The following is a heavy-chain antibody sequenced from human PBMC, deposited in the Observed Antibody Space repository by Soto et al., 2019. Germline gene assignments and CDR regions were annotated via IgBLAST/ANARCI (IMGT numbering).Heavy chain of an antibody. CDR1: GFTFSSYG. CDR3: AKGGSSGWLPAEYFQH. D-gene: IGHD6-19*01. CDR2: ISYDGSNK. J-gene: IGHJ1*01. V-gene: IGHV3-30*18. Sequence: QSGGSLRLSCAASGFTFSSYGMHWVRQAPGKGLEWVAVISYDGSNKYYADSVKGRFTISRDNSKNTLYLQMNSLRAEDTAVYYCAKGGSSGWLPAEYFQHWGQGTLVTVSS.